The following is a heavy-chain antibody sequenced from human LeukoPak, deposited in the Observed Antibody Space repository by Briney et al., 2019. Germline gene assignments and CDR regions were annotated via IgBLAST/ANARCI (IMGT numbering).Heavy chain of an antibody. D-gene: IGHD3-10*01. Sequence: SETLSLTCTVSGVSISSSNYYWGWIRQPPGKGLEWIGSIHYSGSTCDNPPLKSRVTISVDTSKNQFSLKLSSVTAADTAVYYCARHHYLRYFDLWGRGPLVTVSS. CDR2: IHYSGST. CDR3: ARHHYLRYFDL. V-gene: IGHV4-39*01. CDR1: GVSISSSNYY. J-gene: IGHJ2*01.